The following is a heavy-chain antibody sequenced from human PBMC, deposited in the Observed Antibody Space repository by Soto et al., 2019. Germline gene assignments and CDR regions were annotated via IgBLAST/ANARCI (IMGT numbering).Heavy chain of an antibody. J-gene: IGHJ4*02. CDR2: ISGSGGST. D-gene: IGHD1-7*01. Sequence: EVQLLESGGGLVQPGGSLRLSCTASGFTFSSYAMSWVRQAPRKGLEWGSGISGSGGSTDYGDSVKGRFTISRDNSKNTLYLQMNSLRAEDTAVYFCAKAGYNWNYGVWFDYWGQGTLVTVSS. CDR1: GFTFSSYA. CDR3: AKAGYNWNYGVWFDY. V-gene: IGHV3-23*01.